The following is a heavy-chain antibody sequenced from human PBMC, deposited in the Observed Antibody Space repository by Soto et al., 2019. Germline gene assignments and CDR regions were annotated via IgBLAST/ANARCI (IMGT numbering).Heavy chain of an antibody. Sequence: VQLAQSGAEVKTPGASVKVSCKTSGDSFNDYYIHWVRQAPGQGLEWMGWINPNGGATKYAQKFQGRVTVTRDTSIRTVYIELSSLRSDDTAVYYCARESGGATATLDYYYFYMDVWGKGTTVTVSS. CDR1: GDSFNDYY. J-gene: IGHJ6*03. D-gene: IGHD5-12*01. CDR3: ARESGGATATLDYYYFYMDV. V-gene: IGHV1-2*02. CDR2: INPNGGAT.